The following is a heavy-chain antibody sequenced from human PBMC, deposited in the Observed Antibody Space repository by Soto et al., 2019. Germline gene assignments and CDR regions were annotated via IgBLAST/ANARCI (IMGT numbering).Heavy chain of an antibody. J-gene: IGHJ3*02. CDR1: GFTFSSYG. V-gene: IGHV3-33*01. CDR3: ARDGLSPYYDFWSGSPDAFDI. D-gene: IGHD3-3*01. CDR2: IWYDGSNK. Sequence: GGSLRLSCAASGFTFSSYGMHWVRQAPGKGLEWVAVIWYDGSNKYYADSVKGRFTISRDNSKNTLYLQINSLRAEDTVVYYCARDGLSPYYDFWSGSPDAFDIWGQGTMVTVSS.